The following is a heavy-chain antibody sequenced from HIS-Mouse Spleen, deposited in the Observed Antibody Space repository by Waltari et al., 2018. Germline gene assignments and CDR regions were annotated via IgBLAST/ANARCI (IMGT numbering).Heavy chain of an antibody. J-gene: IGHJ4*02. CDR3: ARIAEGYSSGWYAFDY. Sequence: QVTLRESCPALVKPTQTLTLTCTFSGFSLSTSGMCVSWIRQPPGKALEWLARIDWDDDKYYSTSLQTRLTISKDTSKNQVVLTMTNMDPVDTATYYCARIAEGYSSGWYAFDYWGQGTLVTVSS. V-gene: IGHV2-70*15. CDR2: IDWDDDK. D-gene: IGHD6-19*01. CDR1: GFSLSTSGMC.